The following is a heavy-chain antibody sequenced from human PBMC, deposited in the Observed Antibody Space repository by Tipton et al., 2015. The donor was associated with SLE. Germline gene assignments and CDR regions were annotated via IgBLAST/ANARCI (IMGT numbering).Heavy chain of an antibody. CDR1: GYSVSTGFY. CDR3: AARYYDYIWAGSRKYFFDY. D-gene: IGHD3-16*01. Sequence: TLSLTCTVSGYSVSTGFYWGWIRQPPGKGLEWIGHVYPSGDTNYNPSLKTRVSISIDTPKNQISLKLNSVTAADTAVYFCAARYYDYIWAGSRKYFFDYWGQVALVTVSS. CDR2: VYPSGDT. J-gene: IGHJ4*02. V-gene: IGHV4-38-2*02.